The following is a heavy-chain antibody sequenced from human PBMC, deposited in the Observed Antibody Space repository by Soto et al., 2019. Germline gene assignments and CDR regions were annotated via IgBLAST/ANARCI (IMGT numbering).Heavy chain of an antibody. J-gene: IGHJ6*03. CDR2: IYYSGST. Sequence: PSETLSLTCTVSGGSISSYYWSWIRQPPGKGLEWIGYIYYSGSTNYNPSLKSRVTISVDTSKNQFSLKLSSVTAADTAVYYCARACSGGSCYSAAHYYYYYMDVWGKGTTVTV. D-gene: IGHD2-15*01. CDR3: ARACSGGSCYSAAHYYYYYMDV. V-gene: IGHV4-59*01. CDR1: GGSISSYY.